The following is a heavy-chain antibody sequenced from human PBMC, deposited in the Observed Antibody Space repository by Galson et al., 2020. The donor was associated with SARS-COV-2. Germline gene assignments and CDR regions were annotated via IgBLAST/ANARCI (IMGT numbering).Heavy chain of an antibody. CDR1: GDSISSYY. J-gene: IGHJ4*02. V-gene: IGHV4-59*01. Sequence: SETLSLTCTVSGDSISSYYWGWIRQPPGKGLEWLGYAYYSGSTNYNPSLKSRVTISVDTSKNQISLKLSSVTAADTAMYYCARDMGGPTDYWGQGTLVTVAS. CDR2: AYYSGST. CDR3: ARDMGGPTDY. D-gene: IGHD3-16*01.